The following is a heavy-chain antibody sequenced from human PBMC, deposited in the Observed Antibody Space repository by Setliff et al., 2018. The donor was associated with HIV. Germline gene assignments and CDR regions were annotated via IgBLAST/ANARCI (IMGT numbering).Heavy chain of an antibody. CDR1: GGSFSGHY. CDR3: ARETDVSTSWFGGYYFDF. J-gene: IGHJ4*02. D-gene: IGHD3-3*01. Sequence: SSETLSLTCAVYGGSFSGHYWNWVRQPPGKGLEWIGEINESGRISYNPSLKSRLIISVDTSKKQFSLNLISMTAADTAVYFCARETDVSTSWFGGYYFDFWGQGTVVTVSS. CDR2: INESGRI. V-gene: IGHV4-34*01.